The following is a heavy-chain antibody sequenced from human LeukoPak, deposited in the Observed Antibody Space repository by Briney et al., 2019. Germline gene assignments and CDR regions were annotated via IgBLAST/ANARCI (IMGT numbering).Heavy chain of an antibody. Sequence: PGRSLRLSCAASGFTFSSYGMHWVRQAPGKGLEWVAVMSYDGSNKYYADSVKGRFTISRDNSKNTLYLQMNSLRAEDTAVYYCARDRGVIYYWGQGTLVTVSS. J-gene: IGHJ4*02. CDR1: GFTFSSYG. D-gene: IGHD3-10*01. CDR2: MSYDGSNK. CDR3: ARDRGVIYY. V-gene: IGHV3-30*03.